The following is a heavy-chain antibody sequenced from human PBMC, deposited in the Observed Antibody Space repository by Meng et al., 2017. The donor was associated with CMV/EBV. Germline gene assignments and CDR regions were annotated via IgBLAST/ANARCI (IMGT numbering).Heavy chain of an antibody. D-gene: IGHD3-3*01. CDR3: ASNYDSNYYYYYGMDV. CDR2: INSDGSST. Sequence: GESLKISCAASGFTFSSYWMHWVRQAPGKGLVWVSRINSDGSSTSYADSVKGRFTISRDNAKNTLYLQMNSLRAEDTAVYYCASNYDSNYYYYYGMDVWGQGTTVTVSS. V-gene: IGHV3-74*01. J-gene: IGHJ6*02. CDR1: GFTFSSYW.